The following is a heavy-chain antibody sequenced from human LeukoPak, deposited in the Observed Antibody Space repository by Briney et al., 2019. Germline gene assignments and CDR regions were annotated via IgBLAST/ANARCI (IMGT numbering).Heavy chain of an antibody. J-gene: IGHJ4*02. D-gene: IGHD1-7*01. Sequence: SETLSLTCTVSGGSIRSSRDFWGWIRQPPGKGLEWIGSIYYSGTTYYNPSLKSRVTIFVDTSNNQFSLNLSSATAADTAVYYCATRLSGTQDYRGEGTLVTVSS. CDR1: GGSIRSSRDF. CDR3: ATRLSGTQDY. V-gene: IGHV4-39*01. CDR2: IYYSGTT.